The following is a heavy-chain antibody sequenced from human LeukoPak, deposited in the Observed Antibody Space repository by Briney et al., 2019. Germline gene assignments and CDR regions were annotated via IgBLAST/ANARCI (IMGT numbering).Heavy chain of an antibody. Sequence: GGSLRLSCAASGFTFSSYAMHWVRQAPGKGLEWVAVISYDGSNKYYADSVKGRFTISRDNSMNTLYLQMNSLRAEDTAVYYCARTGSGSYPYYFDYWGQGTLVTVSS. CDR1: GFTFSSYA. CDR2: ISYDGSNK. J-gene: IGHJ4*02. V-gene: IGHV3-30*04. D-gene: IGHD1-26*01. CDR3: ARTGSGSYPYYFDY.